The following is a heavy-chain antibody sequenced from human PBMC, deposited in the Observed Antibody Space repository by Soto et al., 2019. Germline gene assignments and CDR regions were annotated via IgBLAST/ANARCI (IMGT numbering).Heavy chain of an antibody. CDR3: ARSTNWNYWFDP. Sequence: ETLFLTCVVSDHSISNDHYWSWIRQPPGKGLEWIGSIYHSGSTYYNLSLRSRLTISVDTSKNQFSLKLSAVTAADTAVYYCARSTNWNYWFDPWGQGTLVT. CDR1: DHSISNDHY. CDR2: IYHSGST. D-gene: IGHD1-7*01. V-gene: IGHV4-38-2*01. J-gene: IGHJ5*02.